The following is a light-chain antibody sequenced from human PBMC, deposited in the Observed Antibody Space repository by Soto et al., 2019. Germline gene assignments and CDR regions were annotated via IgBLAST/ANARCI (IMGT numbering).Light chain of an antibody. J-gene: IGLJ1*01. CDR3: SSYTSSSTYV. Sequence: QSALTQPASVSGSPGQSITISCTGTSSDVGGYNYVSWYQQHPDKAPKLMIYDVTNRPSGVSNRFSGSKSGYTASLTISGLQAEDEADYYCSSYTSSSTYVFGTGTKVTVL. CDR2: DVT. CDR1: SSDVGGYNY. V-gene: IGLV2-14*03.